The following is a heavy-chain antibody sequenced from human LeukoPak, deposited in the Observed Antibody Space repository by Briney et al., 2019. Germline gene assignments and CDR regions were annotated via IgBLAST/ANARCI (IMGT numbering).Heavy chain of an antibody. J-gene: IGHJ3*02. CDR1: GYSFTSYW. Sequence: GESLKISCKGSGYSFTSYWIGWVRQMPGKGLEWMGIIYPGDSDTRYSPSFQGQVTISADKSISTAYLQWSSLKASDTAMYYCATDPGIVVAGTGSFGAFDIWGQGTMVTVSS. D-gene: IGHD6-19*01. V-gene: IGHV5-51*01. CDR2: IYPGDSDT. CDR3: ATDPGIVVAGTGSFGAFDI.